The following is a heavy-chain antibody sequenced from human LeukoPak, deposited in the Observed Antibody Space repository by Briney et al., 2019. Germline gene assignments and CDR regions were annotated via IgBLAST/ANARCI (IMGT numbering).Heavy chain of an antibody. CDR3: AKDLTYSWYLYMDV. CDR2: IHYDGSNK. D-gene: IGHD6-13*01. Sequence: GGSLRLSCAASGFTFSSYGMHWVRQAPGKGLEWVAFIHYDGSNKYYADSVKGRFTISRDNSKNTLYLQMNSLRAEDTAVYYCAKDLTYSWYLYMDVWSKGTTVTVSS. V-gene: IGHV3-30*02. CDR1: GFTFSSYG. J-gene: IGHJ6*03.